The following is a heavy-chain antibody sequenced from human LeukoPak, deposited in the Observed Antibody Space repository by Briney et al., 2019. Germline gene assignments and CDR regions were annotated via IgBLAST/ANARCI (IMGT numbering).Heavy chain of an antibody. CDR2: ISSSGSTI. CDR1: GFTFSSYE. J-gene: IGHJ4*02. D-gene: IGHD3-16*01. V-gene: IGHV3-48*03. CDR3: ARDLVVMITFGGATGR. Sequence: GGSLRLSCAASGFTFSSYEMNWVRQAPGKGLEWVSYISSSGSTIYYADSVKRRFTISRDNAKNSLYLQMNSLRAEDTAVYYCARDLVVMITFGGATGRWGQGTLVTVSS.